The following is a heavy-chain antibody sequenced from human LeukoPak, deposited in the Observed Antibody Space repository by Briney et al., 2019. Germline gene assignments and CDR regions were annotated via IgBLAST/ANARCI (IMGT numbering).Heavy chain of an antibody. V-gene: IGHV4-34*01. CDR3: ARDQVATPVFFDY. CDR1: GGSFSGYY. D-gene: IGHD5-12*01. CDR2: INHSGST. J-gene: IGHJ4*02. Sequence: SETLSLTCAVYGGSFSGYYWSWIRQPPGKGLEWIGEINHSGSTNYNPSLKSRVTISVDTSKNQFSLKLSSVTAADTAVYYCARDQVATPVFFDYWGQGTLVTVSS.